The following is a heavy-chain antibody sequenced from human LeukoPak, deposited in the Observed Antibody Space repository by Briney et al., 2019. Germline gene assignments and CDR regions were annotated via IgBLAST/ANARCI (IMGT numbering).Heavy chain of an antibody. CDR2: IYYSGST. V-gene: IGHV4-59*01. CDR3: ARGGEDQRCSSTSCLQSWFDP. J-gene: IGHJ5*02. CDR1: GGSISSYY. D-gene: IGHD2-2*01. Sequence: SETLSLTCTVSGGSISSYYWSWIRQPPGKGLEGMGYIYYSGSTNYNPSLKSRVTISVDTSKNQLSLKLSSVTAADTAVYYCARGGEDQRCSSTSCLQSWFDPWGQGTLVTVSS.